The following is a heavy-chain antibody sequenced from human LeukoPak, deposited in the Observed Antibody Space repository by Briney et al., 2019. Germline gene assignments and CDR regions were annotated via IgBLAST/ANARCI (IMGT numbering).Heavy chain of an antibody. CDR2: INPSGGST. CDR3: ARGQYSGYDLLI. V-gene: IGHV1-46*01. D-gene: IGHD5-12*01. Sequence: ASVKVSCKASGYTFTSYYMHWVRQAPGQGLEWMGIINPSGGSTSYAQKFQGRVTMTRDTSISTAYMELSRLRSDDTAVYYCARGQYSGYDLLIWGQGTMVTVSS. CDR1: GYTFTSYY. J-gene: IGHJ3*02.